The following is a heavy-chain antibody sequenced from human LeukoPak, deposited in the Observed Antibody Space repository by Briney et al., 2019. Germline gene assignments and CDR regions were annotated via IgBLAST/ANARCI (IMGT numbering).Heavy chain of an antibody. J-gene: IGHJ4*02. CDR3: AKRYYYGSGSYYDY. Sequence: GGSLRLSCAASGFTFSSYAMSWVRQAPGKGLEWVSAISGSGGSTYYADSVKGRFTVSRDNSKNTLYLQMNSLRAEDTAVYYCAKRYYYGSGSYYDYWGQGTLVTVSS. CDR2: ISGSGGST. V-gene: IGHV3-23*01. D-gene: IGHD3-10*01. CDR1: GFTFSSYA.